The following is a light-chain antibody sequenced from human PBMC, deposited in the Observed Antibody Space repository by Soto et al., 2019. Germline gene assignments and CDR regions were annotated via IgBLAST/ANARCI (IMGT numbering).Light chain of an antibody. CDR1: SSDVGAYYS. J-gene: IGLJ1*01. CDR2: GVT. Sequence: QSVLTQPASVSGSPGQSITISCSGTSSDVGAYYSVSWYQHHPGKAPKLIIYGVTNRPSGVSIRFSGSKSGNTASLTISGLQAEDEADYHCSSYTSGSSHYVFGTGTKVTVL. V-gene: IGLV2-14*01. CDR3: SSYTSGSSHYV.